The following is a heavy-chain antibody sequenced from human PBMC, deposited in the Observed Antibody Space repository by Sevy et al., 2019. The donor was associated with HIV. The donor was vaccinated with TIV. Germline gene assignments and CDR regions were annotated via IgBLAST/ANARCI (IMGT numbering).Heavy chain of an antibody. J-gene: IGHJ6*02. Sequence: GGSLRLSCGGSGFTFSSYWMSWVRQAPGKGLEWVANIKKDGSERYYVDSVKGRFTISRDNAKKSLYLQMNSLRTEDTAVYYCARDCSSSTCLWGLDVWGQWTTVTVSS. D-gene: IGHD2-2*01. CDR1: GFTFSSYW. CDR3: ARDCSSSTCLWGLDV. V-gene: IGHV3-7*03. CDR2: IKKDGSER.